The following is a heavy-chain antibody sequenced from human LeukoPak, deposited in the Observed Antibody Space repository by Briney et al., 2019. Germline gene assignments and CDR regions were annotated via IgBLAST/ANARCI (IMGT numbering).Heavy chain of an antibody. J-gene: IGHJ4*02. D-gene: IGHD6-13*01. Sequence: GGSLRLSCAVSGFTFSSYWMHWVRQAPGKGLVWVSRINSDGSSTSYADSVKGRFTISRDNAKNTLYLQMNSLRAEDTAVYYCVKGRISEDGLDFWGQGTLVTVSS. CDR2: INSDGSST. V-gene: IGHV3-74*01. CDR3: VKGRISEDGLDF. CDR1: GFTFSSYW.